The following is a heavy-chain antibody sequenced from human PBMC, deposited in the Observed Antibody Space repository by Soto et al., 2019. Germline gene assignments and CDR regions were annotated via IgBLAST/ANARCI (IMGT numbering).Heavy chain of an antibody. J-gene: IGHJ6*02. CDR3: AKDKEPLWSGTTAQGYGMDV. D-gene: IGHD1-7*01. V-gene: IGHV3-30*18. CDR2: ISYDGSNK. Sequence: LRLSCAASGFTFSSYGMHWVRQAPGKGLEWVAVISYDGSNKYYADSVKGRFTISRDNSKNTLYLQMNSLRAEDTAVYYCAKDKEPLWSGTTAQGYGMDVWGQGTTVTVSS. CDR1: GFTFSSYG.